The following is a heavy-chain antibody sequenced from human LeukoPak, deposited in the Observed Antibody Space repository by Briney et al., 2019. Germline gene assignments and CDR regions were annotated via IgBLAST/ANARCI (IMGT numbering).Heavy chain of an antibody. D-gene: IGHD3-9*01. CDR2: ISGSGGST. CDR3: AKSDNYDILTGYPGQPDY. Sequence: GGYLRLSCAASGFTFSSYAMSWVRQAPGRGLEWVLAISGSGGSTSYADSVKGRFTISRDNSKNTLYLQMNSLRAEDTAVYYCAKSDNYDILTGYPGQPDYWGQGTLVTVSS. J-gene: IGHJ4*02. V-gene: IGHV3-23*01. CDR1: GFTFSSYA.